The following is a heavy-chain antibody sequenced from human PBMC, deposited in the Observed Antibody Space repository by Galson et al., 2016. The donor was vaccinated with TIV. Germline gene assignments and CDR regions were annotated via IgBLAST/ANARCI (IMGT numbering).Heavy chain of an antibody. CDR3: ATPTTVTNDAFSI. D-gene: IGHD4-17*01. J-gene: IGHJ3*02. V-gene: IGHV4-30-4*01. CDR1: GGSINNGGYY. Sequence: TLSLTGTVSGGSINNGGYYWSWIRQPPGKGLEWIGYIYYRGGTKYNPSLKSRLTISLDTSKNQFSLQLSSVTAADTAVYFCATPTTVTNDAFSIWGQGTLVTVSS. CDR2: IYYRGGT.